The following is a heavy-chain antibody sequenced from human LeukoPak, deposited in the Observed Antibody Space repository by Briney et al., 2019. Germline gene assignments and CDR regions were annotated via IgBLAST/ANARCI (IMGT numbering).Heavy chain of an antibody. V-gene: IGHV4-34*01. Sequence: SETLSLTCAVYGGSFSGYYWSWIRQPPGKGLEWIGEINYSGSANYNPPLKSRVTISVDTSKNQFSLKLSSVTAADTAVYYCARGLTQLTIFGVVIANYFDYWGQGTLVTVTS. CDR2: INYSGSA. CDR1: GGSFSGYY. J-gene: IGHJ4*02. CDR3: ARGLTQLTIFGVVIANYFDY. D-gene: IGHD3-3*01.